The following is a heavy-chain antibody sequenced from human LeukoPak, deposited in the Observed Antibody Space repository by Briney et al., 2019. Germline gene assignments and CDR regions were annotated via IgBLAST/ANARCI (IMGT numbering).Heavy chain of an antibody. Sequence: ASVKVSCKASGYTFTSYAMHWVRQASGQRLEWMGWINAGNGNTKYSQKFQGRVTITRDTSASTAYMELSSLRSEGTAVYYCARLESITMVRGVIEDGMDVWGKGTTVTVSS. CDR2: INAGNGNT. CDR1: GYTFTSYA. D-gene: IGHD3-10*01. V-gene: IGHV1-3*01. J-gene: IGHJ6*04. CDR3: ARLESITMVRGVIEDGMDV.